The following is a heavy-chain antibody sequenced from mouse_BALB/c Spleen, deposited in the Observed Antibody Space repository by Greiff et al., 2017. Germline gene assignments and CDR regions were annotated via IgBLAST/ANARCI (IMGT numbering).Heavy chain of an antibody. CDR1: GYTFTDYY. CDR3: ARSQGYWFAY. J-gene: IGHJ3*01. D-gene: IGHD2-2*01. Sequence: QVQLQQSGAELARPGASVKLSCKASGYTFTDYYINWVKQRTGQGLEWIGEIYPGSGNTYYNEKFKGKATLTADKSSSTAYMQLSSLTSEDSAVYFCARSQGYWFAYWGQGTLVTVSA. V-gene: IGHV1-77*01. CDR2: IYPGSGNT.